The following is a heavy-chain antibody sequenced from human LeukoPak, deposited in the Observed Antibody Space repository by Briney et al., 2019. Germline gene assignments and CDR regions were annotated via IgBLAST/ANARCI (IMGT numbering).Heavy chain of an antibody. CDR2: ISSSSSYI. V-gene: IGHV3-21*01. CDR1: GFTFSSYS. Sequence: GGSLRLSCAASGFTFSSYSMNWVRQAPGKGLEWVSSISSSSSYIYYADSVKGRFTISRDNAKNSLYLQMNSLRAEDTAVYYCARDSRNIAGYYFDYWGQGTLVTVSS. J-gene: IGHJ4*02. CDR3: ARDSRNIAGYYFDY. D-gene: IGHD1-14*01.